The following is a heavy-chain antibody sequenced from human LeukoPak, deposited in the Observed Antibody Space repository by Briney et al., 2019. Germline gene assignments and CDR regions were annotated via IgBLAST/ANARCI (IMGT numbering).Heavy chain of an antibody. D-gene: IGHD3-3*01. Sequence: GGSLRLSCAASGFTFDDYGMSWVRQAPGKGLEWVGRIKSKTDGGTTDYAAPVKGRFTISRDDSKNTLYLQMNSLKTEDTAVYYCTTADYAFWSGYSYYYYMDVWGKGTTVTVSS. CDR1: GFTFDDYG. J-gene: IGHJ6*03. V-gene: IGHV3-15*01. CDR2: IKSKTDGGTT. CDR3: TTADYAFWSGYSYYYYMDV.